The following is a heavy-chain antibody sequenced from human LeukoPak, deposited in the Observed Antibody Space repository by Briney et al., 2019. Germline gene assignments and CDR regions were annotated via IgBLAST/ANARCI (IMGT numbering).Heavy chain of an antibody. Sequence: GASVKVSCKASGYTFTSYGISWERQAPGQGLEWMGWISAYNGNTNCAQKLQGRVTMTTDTSTSTAYMELRSLRSDDTAVYYCARSLLYYYDSSGYLRGSEYWGQGTLVTVSS. V-gene: IGHV1-18*01. CDR2: ISAYNGNT. CDR3: ARSLLYYYDSSGYLRGSEY. J-gene: IGHJ4*02. CDR1: GYTFTSYG. D-gene: IGHD3-22*01.